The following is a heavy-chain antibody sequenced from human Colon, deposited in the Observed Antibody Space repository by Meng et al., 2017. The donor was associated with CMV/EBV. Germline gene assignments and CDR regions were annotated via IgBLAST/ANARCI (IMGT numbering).Heavy chain of an antibody. CDR1: GFTFTNYW. Sequence: GESLKISCATSGFTFTNYWMSWVRQVPGKGLEWVANIKQDGSEKSYVDSVKGRFTIPRDNAKKSVFLQMNSLRVEDTSVYYCVYGGYWFNHWGQGTLVTVSS. V-gene: IGHV3-7*01. CDR3: VYGGYWFNH. CDR2: IKQDGSEK. D-gene: IGHD2-8*01. J-gene: IGHJ5*02.